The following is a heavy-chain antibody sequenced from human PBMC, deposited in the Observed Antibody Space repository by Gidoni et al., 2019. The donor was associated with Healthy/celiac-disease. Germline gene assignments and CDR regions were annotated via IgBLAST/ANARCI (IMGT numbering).Heavy chain of an antibody. J-gene: IGHJ4*02. D-gene: IGHD3-3*01. V-gene: IGHV3-64D*09. CDR3: VKDRTIFGVAAPSDY. Sequence: EVQLVESGGGLVQPGGSLRLSCSASGFTFSSYAMHWVRQAPGKGLEYVSAISSNGGSTYYADSVKGRFTISRDNSKNTLYLQMSSLRAEDTAVYYCVKDRTIFGVAAPSDYWGQGTLVTVSS. CDR1: GFTFSSYA. CDR2: ISSNGGST.